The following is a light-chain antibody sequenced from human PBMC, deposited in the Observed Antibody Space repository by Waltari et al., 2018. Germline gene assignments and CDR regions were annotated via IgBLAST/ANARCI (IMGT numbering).Light chain of an antibody. Sequence: QSALTQPASASGSPGQSITISCTGSSSDVGGEDSVSWYEDHPGQAPKVIIYDVNKRPSGVWDRFSGSKSGNTASLTISGLQAEDEATFYCSSQSTKNGVIFGGGTKVTVL. CDR2: DVN. V-gene: IGLV2-14*03. CDR1: SSDVGGEDS. CDR3: SSQSTKNGVI. J-gene: IGLJ2*01.